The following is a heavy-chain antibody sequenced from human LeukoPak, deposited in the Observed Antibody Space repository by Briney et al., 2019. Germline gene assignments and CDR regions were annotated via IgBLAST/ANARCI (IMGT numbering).Heavy chain of an antibody. CDR3: ALPDSSSWYGYFDY. CDR2: ISYDGSNK. J-gene: IGHJ4*02. D-gene: IGHD6-13*01. V-gene: IGHV3-30-3*01. Sequence: GGSLRLSCAASGFTFSSYAMHWVRQAPGKGLEWVAVISYDGSNKYYADSVKGRSTISRDNSKNTLYLQMNSLRAEDTAVYYCALPDSSSWYGYFDYWGQGTLVTVSS. CDR1: GFTFSSYA.